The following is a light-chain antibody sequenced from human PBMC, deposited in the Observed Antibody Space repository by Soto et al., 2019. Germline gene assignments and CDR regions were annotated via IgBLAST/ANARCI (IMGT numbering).Light chain of an antibody. CDR2: SHN. V-gene: IGLV1-44*01. CDR1: SSNIGSNP. CDR3: GAWDDRLNGYV. J-gene: IGLJ1*01. Sequence: QPVLTQPPSASGTPGQRVTISCSGISSNIGSNPVNWFQQLPGSAPKLLIYSHNQRPSGVPDRFFGSKSGTSASLAISGLQSEDEAAYYCGAWDDRLNGYVFGTGTKVTVL.